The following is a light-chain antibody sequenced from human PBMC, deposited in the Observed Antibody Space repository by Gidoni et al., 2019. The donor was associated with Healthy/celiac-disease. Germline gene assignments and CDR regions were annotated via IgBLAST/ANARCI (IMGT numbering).Light chain of an antibody. J-gene: IGLJ1*01. CDR3: SSYTSSSTKV. Sequence: HSVLTQRAAVSGPPRRAITISCTGTSRAVGGYNYVSWDQHHPAKAPKLMICDVSSPPSGVSKRFSVSKSGNTASLTISGLPAEDEADYYCSSYTSSSTKVFGTGTKVTVL. V-gene: IGLV2-14*03. CDR2: DVS. CDR1: SRAVGGYNY.